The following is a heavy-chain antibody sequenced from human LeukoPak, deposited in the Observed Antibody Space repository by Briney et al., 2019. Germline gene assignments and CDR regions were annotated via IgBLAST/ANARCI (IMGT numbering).Heavy chain of an antibody. J-gene: IGHJ4*02. CDR3: ARIFRNCTNGVCYPPRYYFDY. CDR2: INWNGGST. CDR1: GFTSDDYG. V-gene: IGHV3-20*04. D-gene: IGHD2-8*01. Sequence: PGGSLRLSCAASGFTSDDYGMSWVRQAPGKGLEWVSGINWNGGSTGYADSVKGRFTISRDNAKNSLYLQMNSLRAEDTALYYCARIFRNCTNGVCYPPRYYFDYWGQGTLVTVSS.